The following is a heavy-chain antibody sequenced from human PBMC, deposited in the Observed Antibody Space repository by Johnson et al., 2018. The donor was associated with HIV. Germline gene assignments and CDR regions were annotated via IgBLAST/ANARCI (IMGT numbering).Heavy chain of an antibody. D-gene: IGHD6-19*01. V-gene: IGHV3-11*01. CDR3: AKRGSGWPSDAFDI. J-gene: IGHJ3*02. CDR1: GFTFSDYY. Sequence: QVQLVESGGGLVKPGGSLRLSCAASGFTFSDYYMSWIRQAPGKGLEWVSYITGSGSSIYYADSVKGRFTISRDNAKNSLYLQMNSLRAEDTAVYYCAKRGSGWPSDAFDIWGQGTMVTVSS. CDR2: ITGSGSSI.